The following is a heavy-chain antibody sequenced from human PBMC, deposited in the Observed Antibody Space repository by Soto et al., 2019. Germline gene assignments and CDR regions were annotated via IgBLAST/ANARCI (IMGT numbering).Heavy chain of an antibody. CDR2: IYSGGST. Sequence: GESLKISCAASGFTVSSNYMSWVRQAPGKGLEWVSVIYSGGSTYYADSVKGRFTISRDNSKNTLYLQMNSLRAEDTAVYYCARVGSSSSYYYYYYMDVWGKGTTVTVSS. CDR3: ARVGSSSSYYYYYYMDV. D-gene: IGHD6-6*01. CDR1: GFTVSSNY. V-gene: IGHV3-53*01. J-gene: IGHJ6*03.